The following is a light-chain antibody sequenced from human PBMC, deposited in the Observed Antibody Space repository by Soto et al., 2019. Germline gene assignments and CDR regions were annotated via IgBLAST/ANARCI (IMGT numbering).Light chain of an antibody. CDR3: CSYVGSSTYV. Sequence: QSALTQPASVSGSPGQSITISCTGTSSDVGTYNLVSWCQQHPGKAPILMVYEGTKRPSGVSNRFSGSKSGNTASLTISGLQAEDEADYYCCSYVGSSTYVFGTGTKVTVL. CDR1: SSDVGTYNL. CDR2: EGT. V-gene: IGLV2-23*01. J-gene: IGLJ1*01.